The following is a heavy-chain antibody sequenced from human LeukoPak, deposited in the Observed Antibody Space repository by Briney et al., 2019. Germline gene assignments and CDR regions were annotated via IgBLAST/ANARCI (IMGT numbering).Heavy chain of an antibody. V-gene: IGHV4-34*01. D-gene: IGHD6-19*01. J-gene: IGHJ4*02. CDR2: INHSGST. Sequence: SETLSLTCAVYGGSFSGYYWSWIRQPPGKGLEWIGEINHSGSTNYNPSLKSRVTISVDTSKNQFSLKLSSVTAADTAVYYCASTGGGWSGAYWGQGTLVTVSS. CDR3: ASTGGGWSGAY. CDR1: GGSFSGYY.